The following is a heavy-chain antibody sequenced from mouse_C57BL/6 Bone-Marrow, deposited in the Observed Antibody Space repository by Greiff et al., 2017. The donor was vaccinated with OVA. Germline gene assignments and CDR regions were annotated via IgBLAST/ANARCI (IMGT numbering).Heavy chain of an antibody. CDR3: ARDDYYSNPFAMDY. CDR2: ISDGGSYT. J-gene: IGHJ4*01. D-gene: IGHD2-5*01. Sequence: EVQVVESGGGLVKPGGSLKLSCAASGFTFSSYAMSWVRQTPEKRLEWVATISDGGSYTYYPDNVKGRFTISRDNAKNNLYLQMRHLKSEDTAMYYCARDDYYSNPFAMDYWGQGTSVTVSS. V-gene: IGHV5-4*01. CDR1: GFTFSSYA.